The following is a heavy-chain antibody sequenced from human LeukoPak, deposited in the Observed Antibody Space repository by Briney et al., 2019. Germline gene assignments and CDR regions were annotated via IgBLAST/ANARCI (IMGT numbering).Heavy chain of an antibody. Sequence: PSETLSLTCTVYGGSISGFYWRWIRQPAGKGLQWIGRISTSGSTNYNPSLKSRVTMSVDRSTNEFSLTVRSVTAADTALYYCARGLPSYGDYVDYYFYMDVWGKGTTVTVSS. CDR2: ISTSGST. D-gene: IGHD4-17*01. V-gene: IGHV4-4*07. J-gene: IGHJ6*03. CDR3: ARGLPSYGDYVDYYFYMDV. CDR1: GGSISGFY.